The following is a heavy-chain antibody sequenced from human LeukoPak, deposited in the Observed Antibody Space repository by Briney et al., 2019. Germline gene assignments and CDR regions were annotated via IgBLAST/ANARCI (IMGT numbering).Heavy chain of an antibody. CDR1: GGSFSGYF. Sequence: SETLSLTCAVYGGSFSGYFWTWIRQPPGKGLEWIGEINHSGSTNYSPSLKSRATMSLDTSKNQFSLKLSSVTAADTAVYYCVRDRDGSHDYWGQGTQVTVSS. J-gene: IGHJ4*02. CDR3: VRDRDGSHDY. V-gene: IGHV4-34*01. CDR2: INHSGST. D-gene: IGHD1-26*01.